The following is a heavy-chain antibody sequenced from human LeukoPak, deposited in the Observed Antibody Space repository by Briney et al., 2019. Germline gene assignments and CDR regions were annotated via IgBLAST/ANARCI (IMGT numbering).Heavy chain of an antibody. J-gene: IGHJ4*02. CDR3: ARVGRGVHTWGSYSFDQ. CDR2: ISYSGST. V-gene: IGHV4-59*01. CDR1: GDSISSYC. Sequence: SETLSLTCTVSGDSISSYCWTWIRQPPGKGLEWIGFISYSGSTRYNASSDSRVTISIDTSNNQFSMKLTSVTAADTARYYCARVGRGVHTWGSYSFDQWGQGALVTVSS. D-gene: IGHD3-16*01.